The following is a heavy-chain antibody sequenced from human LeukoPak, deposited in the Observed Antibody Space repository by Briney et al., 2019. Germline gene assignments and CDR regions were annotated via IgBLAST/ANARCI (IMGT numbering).Heavy chain of an antibody. J-gene: IGHJ5*02. D-gene: IGHD2-8*01. Sequence: SVKVSCKASGGXFSSYAISWVRQAPGQGLEWMGRIIPILGIANYAQKFQGRVTITADKSTSTAYMELSSLRSEDTAVYYCARDPPTNLYCTNGVCPLNWFDPWGQGTLVTVSS. V-gene: IGHV1-69*04. CDR3: ARDPPTNLYCTNGVCPLNWFDP. CDR1: GGXFSSYA. CDR2: IIPILGIA.